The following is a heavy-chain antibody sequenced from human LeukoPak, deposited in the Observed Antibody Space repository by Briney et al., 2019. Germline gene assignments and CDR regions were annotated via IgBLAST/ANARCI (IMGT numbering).Heavy chain of an antibody. CDR3: AKAYVRLTPLDY. CDR2: IYSGGST. V-gene: IGHV3-53*01. D-gene: IGHD3-10*02. J-gene: IGHJ4*02. CDR1: GFTVSSNY. Sequence: GGSLRLSCAASGFTVSSNYMSRVRQAPGNGLEWVSVIYSGGSTYYADSVKGRFTISRDNSKNTLYLQTNSLRAEDTAVYYCAKAYVRLTPLDYWGQGTLVTVSS.